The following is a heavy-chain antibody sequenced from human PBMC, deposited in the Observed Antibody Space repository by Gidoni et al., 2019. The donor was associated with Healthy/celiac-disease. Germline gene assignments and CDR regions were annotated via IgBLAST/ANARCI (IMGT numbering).Heavy chain of an antibody. V-gene: IGHV3-23*01. CDR1: GFTFSSYA. D-gene: IGHD3-3*01. CDR3: AKDVLVDY. J-gene: IGHJ4*02. Sequence: EVQLLESGGGLFQPGGSLSLSYAASGFTFSSYAMSWVRQAPGKGLMWVSTIRGSGNRTYDADSVRGRFTISRDNYKNTLYLQMNSLRADDTAVYYCAKDVLVDYWGQGTLVTVSS. CDR2: IRGSGNRT.